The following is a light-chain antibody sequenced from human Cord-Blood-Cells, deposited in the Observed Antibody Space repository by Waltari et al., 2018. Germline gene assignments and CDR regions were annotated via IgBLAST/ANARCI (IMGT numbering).Light chain of an antibody. CDR2: GVS. J-gene: IGKJ3*01. Sequence: EIVLPQSPGTLSLSPGERATLSCRASQSVSSSYLAWYQKKPGQAPRLLIYGVSSSATGIPDRFSGSGSGTDFSLTISILEPEDFAEYYCQQYGSSLYTFGPGTKLDIK. V-gene: IGKV3-20*01. CDR3: QQYGSSLYT. CDR1: QSVSSSY.